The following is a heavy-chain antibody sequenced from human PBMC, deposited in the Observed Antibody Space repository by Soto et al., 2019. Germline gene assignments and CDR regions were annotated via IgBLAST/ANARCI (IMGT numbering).Heavy chain of an antibody. D-gene: IGHD2-21*01. V-gene: IGHV1-69*02. Sequence: QVQLVQSGAEVKKPGSSVKVSCKDSGGTFSTYSMFWVRQAPGQGLEWMGRIIPMLGVRNYAQRFQDRVTIIADKSTATVHMELSILRSEDTALYYCTIGSWSGEVFDIWGQWTMVTVSS. J-gene: IGHJ3*02. CDR2: IIPMLGVR. CDR3: TIGSWSGEVFDI. CDR1: GGTFSTYS.